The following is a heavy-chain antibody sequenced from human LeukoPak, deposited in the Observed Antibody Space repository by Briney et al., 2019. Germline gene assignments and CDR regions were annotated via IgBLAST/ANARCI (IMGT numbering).Heavy chain of an antibody. J-gene: IGHJ6*03. CDR3: AREGHYGDHYMDV. V-gene: IGHV3-74*01. Sequence: PGGSLRLSCAASGFTFSSYWMHWVRQAPGKRLVWVSRINSDGSSTSYADSVKGRFTISGDNAKNTLYLQMNSLRAEDTAVYYCAREGHYGDHYMDVWGKGTTVTISS. D-gene: IGHD4-17*01. CDR2: INSDGSST. CDR1: GFTFSSYW.